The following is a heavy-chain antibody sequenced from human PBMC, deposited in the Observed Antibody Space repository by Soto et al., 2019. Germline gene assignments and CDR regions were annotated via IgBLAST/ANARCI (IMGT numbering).Heavy chain of an antibody. V-gene: IGHV3-23*01. Sequence: EVQLLESGGGLVQPGGSLRLSCAASGFTFSSYGMSWVRQAPGKGLEWVSAISSSGGSAYYADSVQGRFTISRDNSKNTLYLQMNSLRAEDTAVYYCARGATSPSYWGQGTLVTVSS. CDR1: GFTFSSYG. CDR2: ISSSGGSA. J-gene: IGHJ4*02. CDR3: ARGATSPSY.